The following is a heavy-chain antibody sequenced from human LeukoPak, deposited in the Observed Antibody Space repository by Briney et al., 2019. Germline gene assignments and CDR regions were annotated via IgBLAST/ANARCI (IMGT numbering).Heavy chain of an antibody. CDR3: AGQMITFGGVIVDY. Sequence: GSLRLSCAASGFTFSSYWMSWVRQAPGKGLEWIGSIYYSGSTYYNPSLKSRVTISVDTSKNQFSLKLSSVTATDTAVYYCAGQMITFGGVIVDYWGQGTLVAVSS. CDR1: GFTFSSYW. V-gene: IGHV4-39*07. J-gene: IGHJ4*02. D-gene: IGHD3-16*02. CDR2: IYYSGST.